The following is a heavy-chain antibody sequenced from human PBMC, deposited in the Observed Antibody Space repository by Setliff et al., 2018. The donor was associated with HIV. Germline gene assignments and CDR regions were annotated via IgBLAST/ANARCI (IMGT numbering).Heavy chain of an antibody. CDR2: IYYSGGA. CDR3: ARRASSHGPYWYFDL. J-gene: IGHJ2*01. CDR1: GGSLNRYY. V-gene: IGHV4-59*01. D-gene: IGHD2-2*01. Sequence: PSETLSLPCSVSGGSLNRYYWSWIRQTPGKGLEWIGYIYYSGGANYNTHPSLKNRVTILVDTSKNQFSLRLNSVSAADTAVYYCARRASSHGPYWYFDLWGRGTLVTVSS.